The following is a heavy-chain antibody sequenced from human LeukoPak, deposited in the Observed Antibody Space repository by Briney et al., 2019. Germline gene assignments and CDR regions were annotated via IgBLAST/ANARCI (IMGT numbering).Heavy chain of an antibody. V-gene: IGHV3-15*01. Sequence: GGSLRLSCAASGFTFSNAWMSWVRRAPGKGLEWVGRIKSKTDGGTTDYAAPVKGRFTISRDDSKNTLYLQMNSLKTEDTAVYYCTTDWQITMVRGVINLDYWGQGTLVTVSS. CDR3: TTDWQITMVRGVINLDY. CDR2: IKSKTDGGTT. J-gene: IGHJ4*02. D-gene: IGHD3-10*01. CDR1: GFTFSNAW.